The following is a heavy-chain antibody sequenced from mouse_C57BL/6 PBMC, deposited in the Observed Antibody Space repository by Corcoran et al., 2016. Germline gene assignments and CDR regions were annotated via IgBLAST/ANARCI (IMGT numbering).Heavy chain of an antibody. Sequence: EVQLQQSGPELVKPGASVKISCKASGYTFTDYYMNWVKQSHGKSLEWIGDINPNNGGTSYNQKFKGKATLTLDKSASTAYMELSSLTSEDSAVDYCARGVVDYLDDVGQGTTLTVSS. V-gene: IGHV1-26*01. CDR3: ARGVVDYLDD. CDR1: GYTFTDYY. D-gene: IGHD1-1*01. J-gene: IGHJ2*01. CDR2: INPNNGGT.